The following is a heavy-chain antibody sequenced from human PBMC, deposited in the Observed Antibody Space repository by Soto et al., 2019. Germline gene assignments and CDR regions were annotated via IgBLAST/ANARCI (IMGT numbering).Heavy chain of an antibody. V-gene: IGHV3-33*06. J-gene: IGHJ6*02. D-gene: IGHD3-3*02. CDR3: AKVPIFGVVSRSYGMDV. Sequence: GGLLRLSCAASGFTFSSYGMHWVRQAPGKGLEWVAVIWYDGSNKYYADSVKGRFAISRDNSKNTLYLQMNSLRAEDTAVYYCAKVPIFGVVSRSYGMDVWGQGTTVTVSS. CDR1: GFTFSSYG. CDR2: IWYDGSNK.